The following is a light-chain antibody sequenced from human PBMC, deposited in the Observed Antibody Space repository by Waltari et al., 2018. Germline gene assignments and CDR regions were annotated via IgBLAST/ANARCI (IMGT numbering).Light chain of an antibody. Sequence: DIQMTQSPSSLSASVGDRVTITCRASQTISNYVVWFQQTPGKAAKSLIYAASSLQGGAPSRFSGAGSGTDFTLTISSLQPEDFATYYCQQYHSYPLTFGGGTKVEVK. V-gene: IGKV1-16*01. CDR1: QTISNY. J-gene: IGKJ4*01. CDR2: AAS. CDR3: QQYHSYPLT.